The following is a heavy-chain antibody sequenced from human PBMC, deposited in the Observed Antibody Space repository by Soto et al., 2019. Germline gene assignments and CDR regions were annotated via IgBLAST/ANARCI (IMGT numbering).Heavy chain of an antibody. CDR2: ISYDGSNK. V-gene: IGHV3-30-3*01. CDR3: ARDWQYGMDA. Sequence: XGSLRLSCSAAGFTFSSYAMHWVRQAPGKGLEWVAVISYDGSNKYYADSVKGRFTISRDNSKNTLYLQMNSLRAEDTAAYYCARDWQYGMDAWGQGTTVTVSS. J-gene: IGHJ6*02. CDR1: GFTFSSYA.